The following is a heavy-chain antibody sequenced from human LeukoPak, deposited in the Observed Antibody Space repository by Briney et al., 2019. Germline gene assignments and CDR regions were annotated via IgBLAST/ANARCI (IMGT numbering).Heavy chain of an antibody. V-gene: IGHV4-39*01. CDR1: GGSSRISSYY. CDR3: ARHLRVGAGGRDAFDI. D-gene: IGHD1-26*01. CDR2: IYNSGST. Sequence: SETLSLTCTVAGGSSRISSYYWGWIRQPPGKGLEWIGNIYNSGSTYYNPSLKSRVTISVDTSKNQFSLKLSSVTAADTAVYYCARHLRVGAGGRDAFDIWGQGTMATVSS. J-gene: IGHJ3*02.